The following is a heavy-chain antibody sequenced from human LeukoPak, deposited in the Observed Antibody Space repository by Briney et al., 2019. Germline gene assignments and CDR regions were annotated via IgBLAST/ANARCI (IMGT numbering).Heavy chain of an antibody. CDR3: ARQQGVLGFLEWSDQPVSRSLPNWFDP. J-gene: IGHJ5*02. D-gene: IGHD3-3*01. CDR1: DGSISSSSYY. Sequence: SSETLSLTCTVSDGSISSSSYYWRWIRQPPGKGLEWIGYIYTSGSTNYNPSLKSRVTISVDTSKNQFSLKLSSVTAADTAVYYCARQQGVLGFLEWSDQPVSRSLPNWFDPWGQGTLVTLSS. V-gene: IGHV4-61*05. CDR2: IYTSGST.